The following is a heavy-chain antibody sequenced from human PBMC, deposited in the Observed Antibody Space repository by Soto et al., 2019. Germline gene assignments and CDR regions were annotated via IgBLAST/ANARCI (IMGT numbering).Heavy chain of an antibody. D-gene: IGHD3-10*01. CDR2: IYYTGTT. CDR1: GGSISSTTYY. V-gene: IGHV4-39*01. J-gene: IGHJ5*02. CDR3: ARHDRTKTFRALDP. Sequence: QVQLQQSGPGLVKPSETLSLTCTVSGGSISSTTYYWGWIRQPPGKGLEWIGSIYYTGTTYYNPSLPSRVTISVDTSKNQFSLKLNPVTAADTAVYYCARHDRTKTFRALDPWGQGTLVTVSS.